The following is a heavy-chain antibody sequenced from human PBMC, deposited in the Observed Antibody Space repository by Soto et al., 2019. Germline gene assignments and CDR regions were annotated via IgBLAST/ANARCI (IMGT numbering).Heavy chain of an antibody. Sequence: SETLSLTCTVSGGSISSYYWSWIRQPPGKGLEWIGYIYYSGSTNYNPSLKSRVTISVDTSKNQFSLKLSSVTAADTAVYYCARVWEMAYTLGANWFDRWGQRTLVTVSS. CDR2: IYYSGST. CDR1: GGSISSYY. D-gene: IGHD1-26*01. CDR3: ARVWEMAYTLGANWFDR. J-gene: IGHJ5*02. V-gene: IGHV4-59*01.